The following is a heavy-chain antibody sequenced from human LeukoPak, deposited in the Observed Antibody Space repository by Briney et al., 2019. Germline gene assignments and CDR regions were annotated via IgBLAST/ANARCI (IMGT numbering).Heavy chain of an antibody. V-gene: IGHV3-53*01. Sequence: GGSLRLSCAASGFTVSSNYMSWVRKAPGKGLEWVSVIYSGGSTYYADSVKGRFTISRENSNSTLHIQLNSLRAEDTAVYYCARAKPKNMVRGLIMRRESRYYFDYWGQGTLVSVSS. D-gene: IGHD3-10*01. CDR3: ARAKPKNMVRGLIMRRESRYYFDY. J-gene: IGHJ4*02. CDR1: GFTVSSNY. CDR2: IYSGGST.